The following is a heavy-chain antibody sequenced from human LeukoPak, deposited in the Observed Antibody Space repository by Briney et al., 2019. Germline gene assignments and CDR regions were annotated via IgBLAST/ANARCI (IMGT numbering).Heavy chain of an antibody. CDR2: IYHCGNT. D-gene: IGHD1-26*01. J-gene: IGHJ4*02. CDR1: GDSISSSNW. Sequence: SGTLSLTCAVSGDSISSSNWWSWVRQPPGKGLEGIGEIYHCGNTNYNPALQSRVTISLDKSKNQFSLNLNSVTAADTAVYYCARVGALGGHDFWGQGSLVTVSS. V-gene: IGHV4-4*02. CDR3: ARVGALGGHDF.